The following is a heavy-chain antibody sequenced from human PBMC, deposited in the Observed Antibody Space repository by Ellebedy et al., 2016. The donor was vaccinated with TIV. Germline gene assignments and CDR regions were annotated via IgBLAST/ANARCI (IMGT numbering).Heavy chain of an antibody. Sequence: GESLKISCAASGFTLSSYSMNWVRHAPGKGLEWVSSIGDSGTHIYYADSVRGRFTISRDSAKNSLFLQMNSLRADDTAIYYCARDPRPYLRYGHYDYWGQGTLVTVSS. CDR2: IGDSGTHI. CDR3: ARDPRPYLRYGHYDY. V-gene: IGHV3-21*01. D-gene: IGHD3-9*01. J-gene: IGHJ4*02. CDR1: GFTLSSYS.